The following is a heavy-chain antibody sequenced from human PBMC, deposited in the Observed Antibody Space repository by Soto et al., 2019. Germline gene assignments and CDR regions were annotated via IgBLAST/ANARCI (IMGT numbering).Heavy chain of an antibody. V-gene: IGHV1-18*01. D-gene: IGHD3-22*01. CDR1: GYIFTSYG. Sequence: QVQVVQSGGEVKEPGASVRVSCKTSGYIFTSYGITWVRQAPGQGLEWLGWISPYDDNTNYAQNLEGRVRISTDTATRTDYMELRTLRSDDTAVYYCARGGYYDSSGSRNYHYYGMDVWGQGTTITVS. CDR2: ISPYDDNT. CDR3: ARGGYYDSSGSRNYHYYGMDV. J-gene: IGHJ6*02.